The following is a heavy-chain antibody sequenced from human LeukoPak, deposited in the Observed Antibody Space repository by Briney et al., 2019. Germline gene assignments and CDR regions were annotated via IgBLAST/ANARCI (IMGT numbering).Heavy chain of an antibody. J-gene: IGHJ3*02. Sequence: PSETLSLTCTVSGGSISSSSYYWRWIRQPPGKGLERIGSIYYSGSTYYNPSLKSRVTISVDTSKNQFSLKLSSVTAADTAVYYCARQISSGSDAFDIWGQGTMVTVSS. V-gene: IGHV4-39*01. CDR2: IYYSGST. CDR3: ARQISSGSDAFDI. CDR1: GGSISSSSYY. D-gene: IGHD3-22*01.